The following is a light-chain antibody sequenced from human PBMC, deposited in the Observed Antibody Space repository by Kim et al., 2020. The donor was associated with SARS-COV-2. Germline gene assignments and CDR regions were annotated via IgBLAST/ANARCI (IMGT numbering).Light chain of an antibody. V-gene: IGKV3-15*01. CDR1: QSVSTD. CDR3: QQYNNWPST. Sequence: EIVMTQSPATLSVSPGERATLSCRASQSVSTDLAWYQQKPGQAPRLLIFGASTRASGISATFSGSGSGTEFTLTISSLQSEDFAIYYCQQYNNWPSTFGQGTRLEIK. CDR2: GAS. J-gene: IGKJ5*01.